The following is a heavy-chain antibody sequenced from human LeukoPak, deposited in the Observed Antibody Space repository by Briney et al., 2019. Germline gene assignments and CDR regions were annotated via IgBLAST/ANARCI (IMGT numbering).Heavy chain of an antibody. D-gene: IGHD6-19*01. V-gene: IGHV1-69*01. Sequence: SVKVSCKASGGTFSSYALSWVRQAPGQGLEWMGGIIPIFGTANYAQKFQGRVTITADESTSTASMELSSLRSEDTAVYYCARDTGYSSGWYDYWGQGTLVTVSS. CDR2: IIPIFGTA. CDR3: ARDTGYSSGWYDY. CDR1: GGTFSSYA. J-gene: IGHJ4*02.